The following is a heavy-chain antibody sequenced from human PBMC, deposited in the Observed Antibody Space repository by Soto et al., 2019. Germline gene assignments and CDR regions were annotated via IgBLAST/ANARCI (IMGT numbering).Heavy chain of an antibody. CDR1: GGTFSSYA. J-gene: IGHJ4*02. D-gene: IGHD5-12*01. Sequence: QVQLGQSGAEVRQPASSVKVSCKTSGGTFSSYAISWVRQAPGQGLEWMGGIVPIVDTSTYAQKFPCRVTITADESTSTVYMELSSLRSDDTAVYYCVRVVSIPGYPDNWGQGTLVTVSS. V-gene: IGHV1-69*12. CDR3: VRVVSIPGYPDN. CDR2: IVPIVDTS.